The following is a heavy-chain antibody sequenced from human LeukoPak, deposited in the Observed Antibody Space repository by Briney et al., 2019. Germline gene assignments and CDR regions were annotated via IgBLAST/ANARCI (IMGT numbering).Heavy chain of an antibody. CDR3: ARGLDSSVGVAGIDY. V-gene: IGHV3-48*01. Sequence: SGGSLRLSCAASGFTFSSYSMNWVRQAPGKGLEWVSYISSGSGSSIYYADSVKGRFTISRDNSKNTLYLQMNSLRAEDTAVYYCARGLDSSVGVAGIDYWGQGTLVTVSS. CDR1: GFTFSSYS. D-gene: IGHD6-19*01. J-gene: IGHJ4*02. CDR2: ISSGSGSSI.